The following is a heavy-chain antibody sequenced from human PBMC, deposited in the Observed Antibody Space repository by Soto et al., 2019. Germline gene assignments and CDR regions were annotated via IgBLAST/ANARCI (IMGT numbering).Heavy chain of an antibody. Sequence: QVQLVQSWAEVKKPGSSVKVSCKASGGTFSSYAISWVRQAPGQGLEWMGGIIPIFGTANYAQKFQGRVTITADKSTSTAYMEMSSRRSEDTAVYYCARSEDSSSWPDNPYYYYYGMDVWGQGTTVTVSS. V-gene: IGHV1-69*06. D-gene: IGHD6-13*01. CDR1: GGTFSSYA. CDR2: IIPIFGTA. J-gene: IGHJ6*02. CDR3: ARSEDSSSWPDNPYYYYYGMDV.